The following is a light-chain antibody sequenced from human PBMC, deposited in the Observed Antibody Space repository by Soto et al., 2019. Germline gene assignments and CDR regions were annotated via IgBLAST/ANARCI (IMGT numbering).Light chain of an antibody. CDR2: EVN. CDR3: SSYAGSNKMV. J-gene: IGLJ2*01. Sequence: QSVLTQPPSASGSPGESVTMSCTGTSRDVGGYVYVSWFQQHPGKAPKLIIFEVNKRPSGVPDRLSGSRSGNTASLTVSGLQIEDEADYYCSSYAGSNKMVFGGGTKVTVL. V-gene: IGLV2-8*01. CDR1: SRDVGGYVY.